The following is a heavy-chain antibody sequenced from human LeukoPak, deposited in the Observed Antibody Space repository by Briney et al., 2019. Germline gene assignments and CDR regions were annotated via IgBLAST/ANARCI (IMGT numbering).Heavy chain of an antibody. CDR3: ARLRQGYYDSSGYYWGAYYYYYYMDV. Sequence: PSETLSLTCAVPGYSISSAYYWVWIRQPPGKGLEWIGTIYHSGSTYYNPSLKSRVTISVDTSKNQFSLKLSSMTAADTAVYYCARLRQGYYDSSGYYWGAYYYYYYMDVWGKGTTVTVSS. V-gene: IGHV4-38-2*01. J-gene: IGHJ6*03. CDR1: GYSISSAYY. D-gene: IGHD3-22*01. CDR2: IYHSGST.